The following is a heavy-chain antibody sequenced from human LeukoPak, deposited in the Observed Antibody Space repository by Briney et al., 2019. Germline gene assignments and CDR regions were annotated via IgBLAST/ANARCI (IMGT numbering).Heavy chain of an antibody. CDR1: GFTLDDYG. Sequence: GGSLRLSCAASGFTLDDYGMSWVRQALGKGLEWVSGINWNGGSTGYADSVKGRFTISRDNAKNSLYLQMNSLRAEDTALYYCARDSSSSSTGDFDYWGQGTLVTVSS. J-gene: IGHJ4*02. D-gene: IGHD6-13*01. CDR2: INWNGGST. CDR3: ARDSSSSSTGDFDY. V-gene: IGHV3-20*04.